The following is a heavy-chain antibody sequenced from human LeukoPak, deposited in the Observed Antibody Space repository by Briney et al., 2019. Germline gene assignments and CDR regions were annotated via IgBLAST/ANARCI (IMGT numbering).Heavy chain of an antibody. J-gene: IGHJ6*03. CDR1: GGSISSSNW. CDR3: ARAWMDSSSYGSYYMDV. V-gene: IGHV4-4*02. CDR2: IYHSGST. D-gene: IGHD6-13*01. Sequence: PSETLSLTCAVSGGSISSSNWWSWVRQPPGKGLEWIGAIYHSGSTNYNPSLRSRVTISVDKSKNQFSLKLSSVTAADTAVYYCARAWMDSSSYGSYYMDVWGKGTTVTVSS.